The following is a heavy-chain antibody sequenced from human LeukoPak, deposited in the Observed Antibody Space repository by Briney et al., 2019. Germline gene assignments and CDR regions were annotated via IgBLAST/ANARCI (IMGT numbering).Heavy chain of an antibody. J-gene: IGHJ4*02. V-gene: IGHV1-46*01. CDR3: ARTSSAWYFDY. Sequence: ASVKVSCKASGYTXTNYYIHWVRQAPGQGLEWMGIINPSGGGTAYAQKFQGRVTMTRDTSTSTVYMELSSLRSDDTAVFYCARTSSAWYFDYWGQGTLVTVSS. CDR1: GYTXTNYY. D-gene: IGHD6-19*01. CDR2: INPSGGGT.